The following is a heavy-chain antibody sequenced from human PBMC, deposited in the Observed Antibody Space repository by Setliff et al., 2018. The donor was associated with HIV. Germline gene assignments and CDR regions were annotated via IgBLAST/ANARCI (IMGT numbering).Heavy chain of an antibody. CDR2: INPNSGGT. J-gene: IGHJ3*02. D-gene: IGHD2-21*02. CDR1: GYTFTGYY. CDR3: ARVRYCGGDCYPDAFDI. V-gene: IGHV1-2*02. Sequence: ASVKVSCKASGYTFTGYYMHWVRQAPGQGLEWMGWINPNSGGTTYAQKFQGRVTMTRDTSISTVYMELSRLRSDDTAVYYCARVRYCGGDCYPDAFDIWGQGTMVTVSS.